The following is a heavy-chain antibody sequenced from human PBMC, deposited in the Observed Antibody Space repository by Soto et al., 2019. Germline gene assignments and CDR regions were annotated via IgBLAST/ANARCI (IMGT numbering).Heavy chain of an antibody. Sequence: GESLKISCKGSGYSFAGYWITWVRQKPGKGLEWMGRIDPSDSQTYYSPSFRGHVTISVTKSITTVFLQWSSLRASDPAIYYCARQIYDSDTGPNFQYYFDSWGQGTPVTVSS. CDR1: GYSFAGYW. J-gene: IGHJ4*02. CDR2: IDPSDSQT. D-gene: IGHD3-22*01. V-gene: IGHV5-10-1*01. CDR3: ARQIYDSDTGPNFQYYFDS.